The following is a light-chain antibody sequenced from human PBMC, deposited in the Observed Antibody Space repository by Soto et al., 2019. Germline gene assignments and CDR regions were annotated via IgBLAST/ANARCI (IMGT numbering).Light chain of an antibody. CDR2: VAS. Sequence: EIVMTQSPATLSVSPGERATLSCRASQSVSSNLAWYQQKPGQAPSLLIYVASTRATGIPARFSGSRSGTEFTLTISSLPSEDVVVYYCQKYNNWPPTFGGGTKVEIK. V-gene: IGKV3-15*01. CDR1: QSVSSN. CDR3: QKYNNWPPT. J-gene: IGKJ4*01.